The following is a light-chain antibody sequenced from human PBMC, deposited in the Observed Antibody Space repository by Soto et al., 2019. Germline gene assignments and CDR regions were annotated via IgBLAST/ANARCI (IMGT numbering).Light chain of an antibody. V-gene: IGKV3-20*01. CDR2: GSS. J-gene: IGKJ1*01. CDR1: QSVYSTY. CDR3: QQYGSSPST. Sequence: EIVLTQSPGTLSLSPGDTATLSCRASQSVYSTYLAWYQHKVGQAPRLLIYGSSTRATGIPDRFSGSGSGTDFTLTIRRLEAEDFAVYYCQQYGSSPSTFGQVTKVEV.